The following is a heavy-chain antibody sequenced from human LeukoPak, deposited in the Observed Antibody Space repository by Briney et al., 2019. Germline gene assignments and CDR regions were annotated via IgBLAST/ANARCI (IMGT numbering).Heavy chain of an antibody. Sequence: PGGSLRLSCAASGFTFTNYGTHWLRQAPGKGLEWVAFIRYDGNYKFFADSVKGRFAISRDNSNSTVFLQMNSLRAEDTAVYYCAKDHRGHCSGRNCYSHYWGQGTLVTVSS. J-gene: IGHJ4*02. CDR3: AKDHRGHCSGRNCYSHY. V-gene: IGHV3-30*02. D-gene: IGHD2-15*01. CDR1: GFTFTNYG. CDR2: IRYDGNYK.